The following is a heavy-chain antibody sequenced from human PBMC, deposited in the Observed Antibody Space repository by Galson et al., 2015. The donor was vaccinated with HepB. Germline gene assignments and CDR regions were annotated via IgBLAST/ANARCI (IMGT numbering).Heavy chain of an antibody. Sequence: SLRLSCAASGFTFSNYAMSWVRQAPGKGLEWVSAISGSGGSTYYADSVKGRFTISRDNSKNTLYLQMNSLRAEDTAVYYCASTPWRDGYNKFDYWGQGTLVTVSS. CDR2: ISGSGGST. CDR3: ASTPWRDGYNKFDY. CDR1: GFTFSNYA. V-gene: IGHV3-23*01. J-gene: IGHJ4*02. D-gene: IGHD5-24*01.